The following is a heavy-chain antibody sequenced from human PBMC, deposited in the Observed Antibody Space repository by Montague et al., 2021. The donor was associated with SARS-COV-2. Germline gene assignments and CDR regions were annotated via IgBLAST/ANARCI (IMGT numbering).Heavy chain of an antibody. V-gene: IGHV4-61*02. J-gene: IGHJ4*02. CDR2: IYTSGTT. CDR1: GGSISSPGYY. D-gene: IGHD4-17*01. CDR3: ARCTAVTSSLDF. Sequence: TLSLTCTVSGGSISSPGYYWSWIRQPAGKGLEWIGRIYTSGTTNYNPSLKSRVTISVDTSKNQFSLTLTSVTAADTAVYYCARCTAVTSSLDFWGQGTLAPVSS.